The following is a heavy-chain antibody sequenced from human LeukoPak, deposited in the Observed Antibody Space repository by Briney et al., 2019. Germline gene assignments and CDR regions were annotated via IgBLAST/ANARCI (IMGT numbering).Heavy chain of an antibody. J-gene: IGHJ3*02. CDR3: ASTWSSGAFDI. V-gene: IGHV3-64*02. CDR1: GFTFSDYV. CDR2: ITPNETLT. Sequence: GGSLRLSCAASGFTFSDYVMHWVRQAPGKGLEYVSAITPNETLTYYRDSVKGRFTISRDNSQNTLHLQMGSLRPDDTAVYFCASTWSSGAFDIWGQGTMVTVSS. D-gene: IGHD3-22*01.